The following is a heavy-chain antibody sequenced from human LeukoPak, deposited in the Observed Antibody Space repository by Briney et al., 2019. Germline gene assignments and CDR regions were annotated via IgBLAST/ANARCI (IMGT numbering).Heavy chain of an antibody. D-gene: IGHD3-3*01. CDR2: ISVASNT. Sequence: GGSLRLSCAASGLAFSSYAMSWVRQAPGEGLEWVSTISVASNTFYADSVKGRFTISRDNSRNTVYLQMTSLRADDTAVYYCADYGVSGVRNNFYWGQGTLVTVSS. J-gene: IGHJ4*02. CDR3: ADYGVSGVRNNFY. V-gene: IGHV3-23*01. CDR1: GLAFSSYA.